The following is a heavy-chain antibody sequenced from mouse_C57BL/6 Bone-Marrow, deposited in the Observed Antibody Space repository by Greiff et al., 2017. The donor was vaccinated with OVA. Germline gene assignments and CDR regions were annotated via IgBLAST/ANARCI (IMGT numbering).Heavy chain of an antibody. J-gene: IGHJ2*01. Sequence: VQVVKSGPELVKPGASVKISCKASGYAFSSSWMNWVKQRPGKGLEWIGRLYPGDGDTNYNGKFKGKATLTADKSSSTAYMQLSSLTSEDSAVYFCAPLLLLDYWGQGTTLTVSS. CDR2: LYPGDGDT. CDR3: APLLLLDY. D-gene: IGHD1-1*01. CDR1: GYAFSSSW. V-gene: IGHV1-82*01.